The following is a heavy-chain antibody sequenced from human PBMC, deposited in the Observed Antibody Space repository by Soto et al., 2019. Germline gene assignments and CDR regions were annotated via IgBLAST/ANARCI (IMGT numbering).Heavy chain of an antibody. J-gene: IGHJ4*02. D-gene: IGHD1-26*01. CDR2: ISYDGSNK. CDR1: GLTFSNYA. V-gene: IGHV3-30-3*01. Sequence: PGRSLRLSCAASGLTFSNYAMHWVRQAPGKGLEGVAVISYDGSNKYYADSVKGRFTISRDNSKNTLYLQMNSLRAEDTAVYYCARDKVGPTTIFDSWGQGTLVTVS. CDR3: ARDKVGPTTIFDS.